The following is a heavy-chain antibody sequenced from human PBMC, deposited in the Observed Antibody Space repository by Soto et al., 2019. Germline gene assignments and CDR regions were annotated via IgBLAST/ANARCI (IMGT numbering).Heavy chain of an antibody. J-gene: IGHJ5*02. V-gene: IGHV4-31*03. D-gene: IGHD2-2*01. CDR2: IFNSGNA. CDR3: PTHGPHNAPAAMRCLDT. Sequence: PSESLSLTCSVSGGSVTSGNYYWTWIRQRPGKGLEWIGHIFNSGNAYYNPSLKRRASISADTSKNQFSLRLTSVTAADAAVYSCPTHGPHNAPAAMRCLDTWGQGTLVTVSS. CDR1: GGSVTSGNYY.